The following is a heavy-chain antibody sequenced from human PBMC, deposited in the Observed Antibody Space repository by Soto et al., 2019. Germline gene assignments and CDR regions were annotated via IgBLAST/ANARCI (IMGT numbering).Heavy chain of an antibody. J-gene: IGHJ4*02. Sequence: ASVKVSCKASGYTFTSYGISWVRQAPGQGLEWMGWISAYNGNTNYAQKLQGRVTMTTDTSTSTAYMELRSLRSDDTAVYYCASVGSIAARPYDDYRDKGTLVSVST. CDR3: ASVGSIAARPYDDY. V-gene: IGHV1-18*04. CDR2: ISAYNGNT. D-gene: IGHD6-6*01. CDR1: GYTFTSYG.